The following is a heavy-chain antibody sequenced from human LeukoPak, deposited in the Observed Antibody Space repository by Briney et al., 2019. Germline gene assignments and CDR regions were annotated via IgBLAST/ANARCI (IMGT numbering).Heavy chain of an antibody. D-gene: IGHD5-18*01. Sequence: GGSLRLSCAASGFTFTSFAMDWVRQAPGKGLEWVSAISGSGRSTYYTDSVKGRFTISRDNSKNTLYLQMNSLRAEDTAVYYCAKKNGGYGYFFDYWGQGTLVTVSS. J-gene: IGHJ4*02. CDR1: GFTFTSFA. V-gene: IGHV3-23*01. CDR3: AKKNGGYGYFFDY. CDR2: ISGSGRST.